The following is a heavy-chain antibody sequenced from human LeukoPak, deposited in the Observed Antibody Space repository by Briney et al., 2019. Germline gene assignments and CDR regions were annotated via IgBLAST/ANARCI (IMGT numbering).Heavy chain of an antibody. CDR3: ARDQSWYLDY. J-gene: IGHJ4*02. V-gene: IGHV3-7*01. Sequence: GGSLRLSCADSGFTFSTYWMSWVRQAPGKGLEWVANIKPDGSEKYYVDSVRGRFTISRDNAKNSLYLQMNSLRAEDTAVYYCARDQSWYLDYWGQGTLVTVSS. D-gene: IGHD6-13*01. CDR1: GFTFSTYW. CDR2: IKPDGSEK.